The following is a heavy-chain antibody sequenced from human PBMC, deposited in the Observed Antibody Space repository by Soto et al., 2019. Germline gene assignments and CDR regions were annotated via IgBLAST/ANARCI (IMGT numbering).Heavy chain of an antibody. V-gene: IGHV3-21*01. D-gene: IGHD3-9*01. Sequence: PGGSLRLSCAASGFTFSSYSMNWVRQAPGKGLEWVSSISSSSYIYYADSVKGRFTISRDNAKNSLYLQMNSLRAEDTAVYYCASLDILTGWNYYYGMDVWGQGTTVTVSS. CDR1: GFTFSSYS. J-gene: IGHJ6*02. CDR3: ASLDILTGWNYYYGMDV. CDR2: ISSSSYI.